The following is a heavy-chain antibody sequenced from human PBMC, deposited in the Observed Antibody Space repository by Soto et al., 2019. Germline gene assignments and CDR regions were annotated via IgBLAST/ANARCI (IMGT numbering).Heavy chain of an antibody. J-gene: IGHJ4*02. CDR2: ISSNGGST. V-gene: IGHV3-64D*06. CDR3: VKAMYYDILTGSSFDY. Sequence: PGGSLRLSCSASGFTFSSYAMHWVRQAPGKGLEYVSAISSNGGSTYYADSVKGRFTISRDNSKNTLYLQMSSLRAEDTAVYYCVKAMYYDILTGSSFDYWGQGTLVTVSS. CDR1: GFTFSSYA. D-gene: IGHD3-9*01.